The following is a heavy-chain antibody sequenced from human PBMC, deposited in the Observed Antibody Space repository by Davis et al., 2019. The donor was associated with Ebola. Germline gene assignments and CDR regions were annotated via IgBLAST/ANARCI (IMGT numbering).Heavy chain of an antibody. CDR3: ANYPSSGVVYYYGMDV. V-gene: IGHV3-21*01. CDR1: GFTFSTYS. D-gene: IGHD3-10*01. CDR2: MSSDSDYI. Sequence: GGSLRLSCAASGFTFSTYSMSWVRQAPGKGLEWVSSMSSDSDYIYYADSAKGRFTISRDNAKNSLYLQMNSLRAEDTAVYYCANYPSSGVVYYYGMDVWGQGATVTVSS. J-gene: IGHJ6*02.